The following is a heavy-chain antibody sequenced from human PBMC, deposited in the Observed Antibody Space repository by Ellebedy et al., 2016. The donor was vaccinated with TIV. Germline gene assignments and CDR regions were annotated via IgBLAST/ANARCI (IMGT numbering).Heavy chain of an antibody. Sequence: SETLSLTXLVSGDFVNSSDYYWSWIRQPPGKGLEWIGEIYHSVTTNYNPSLKSRVTISVDTSKNQFSLKLSSVTAADTAVYYCASRPGGHPWDYWGQGTLVTVSS. V-gene: IGHV4-61*08. CDR2: IYHSVTT. D-gene: IGHD2-15*01. CDR1: GDFVNSSDYY. J-gene: IGHJ4*02. CDR3: ASRPGGHPWDY.